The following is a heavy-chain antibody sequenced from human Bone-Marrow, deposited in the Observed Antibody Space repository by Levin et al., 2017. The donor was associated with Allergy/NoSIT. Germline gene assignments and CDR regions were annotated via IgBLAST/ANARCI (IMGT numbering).Heavy chain of an antibody. V-gene: IGHV4-59*08. Sequence: SETLSLTCTVSGASVSSHYWGWIRQPPGKGLDWIGSVSYTGSTNYNPSLQSRVTTSVDTSKNRLSLRLSSVTAADTAVYHCVRHGPPLSGYGQSYPFDFWGQGALVTVSS. CDR1: GASVSSHY. CDR2: VSYTGST. CDR3: VRHGPPLSGYGQSYPFDF. D-gene: IGHD5-18*01. J-gene: IGHJ4*02.